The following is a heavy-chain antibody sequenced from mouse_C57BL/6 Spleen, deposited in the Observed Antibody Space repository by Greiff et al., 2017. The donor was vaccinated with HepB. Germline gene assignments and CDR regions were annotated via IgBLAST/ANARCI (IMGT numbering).Heavy chain of an antibody. CDR3: ARGPYGSSSYYFDY. Sequence: EVQLQESGPELVKPGASVKMSCKASGYTFTDYNMHWVKQSHGKSLEWIGYINPNNGGTSYNQKFKGKATLTVNKSSSTAYMELRSLTSEDSAVYYCARGPYGSSSYYFDYWGQGTTLTVSS. D-gene: IGHD1-1*01. CDR1: GYTFTDYN. V-gene: IGHV1-22*01. CDR2: INPNNGGT. J-gene: IGHJ2*01.